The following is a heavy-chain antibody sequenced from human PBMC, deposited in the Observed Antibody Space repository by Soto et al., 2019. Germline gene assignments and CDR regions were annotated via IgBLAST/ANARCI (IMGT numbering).Heavy chain of an antibody. CDR3: ARDLDSSCWVGGFEY. V-gene: IGHV3-33*01. J-gene: IGHJ4*01. Sequence: QVQLVESGGGVVQPGRSLRLSCAAPGFTFSSYGMHWVRQAPGQGLEWVAVLWYDGSNNYSADSVKGRFTISRDNSKNTLYLQMISLRAEDTAVDDCARDLDSSCWVGGFEYWGQGTLVTVSS. CDR2: LWYDGSNN. D-gene: IGHD6-19*01. CDR1: GFTFSSYG.